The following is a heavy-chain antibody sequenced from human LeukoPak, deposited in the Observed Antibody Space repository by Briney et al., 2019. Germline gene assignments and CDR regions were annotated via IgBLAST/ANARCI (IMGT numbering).Heavy chain of an antibody. CDR3: ARVGYSSGYLHYYYMDV. D-gene: IGHD3-22*01. J-gene: IGHJ6*03. CDR2: ISSSGSTI. V-gene: IGHV3-48*03. Sequence: GGSLRLSCAASGFTFSSYEMNWVRQAPGKGLEWVSYISSSGSTIYYADSVKGRFTISRDNAKNSLYLQMNSLRAEDTAVYYCARVGYSSGYLHYYYMDVWGKGTTVPVSS. CDR1: GFTFSSYE.